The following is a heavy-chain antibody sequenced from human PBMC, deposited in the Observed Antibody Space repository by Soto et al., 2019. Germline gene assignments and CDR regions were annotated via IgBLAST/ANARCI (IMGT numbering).Heavy chain of an antibody. J-gene: IGHJ3*02. Sequence: ASVKVSCKASGYTFTSYAMHWVRQAPGQRLEWMGWINAGNGNTKYSQKFQGRVTITRDTSASTAYMELSSLRSEDTAVYYCARTYSGSYYGTRNAFDIWGQGTMVTVS. CDR2: INAGNGNT. D-gene: IGHD1-26*01. CDR3: ARTYSGSYYGTRNAFDI. V-gene: IGHV1-3*01. CDR1: GYTFTSYA.